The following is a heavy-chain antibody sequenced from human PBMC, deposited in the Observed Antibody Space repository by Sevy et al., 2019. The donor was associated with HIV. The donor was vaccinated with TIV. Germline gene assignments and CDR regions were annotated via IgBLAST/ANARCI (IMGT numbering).Heavy chain of an antibody. CDR3: VRGRAMFIYD. Sequence: GGSLRLSCAASGFRFNIYEMNWVHQAPGKGLEWVSYISSSGSPIYYADSVKGRFTISRDNAKSSLYLQMNIPGAEDTAVYYCVRGRAMFIYDWGQGTLVTVSS. D-gene: IGHD5-18*01. V-gene: IGHV3-48*03. J-gene: IGHJ4*02. CDR2: ISSSGSPI. CDR1: GFRFNIYE.